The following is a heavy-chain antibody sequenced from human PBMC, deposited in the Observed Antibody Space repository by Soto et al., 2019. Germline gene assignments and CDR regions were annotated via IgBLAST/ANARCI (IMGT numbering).Heavy chain of an antibody. D-gene: IGHD3-10*01. V-gene: IGHV4-4*07. CDR3: ARDIGSYAYGEGY. Sequence: ETLSLTCGVSCGSINSNRWSWIRQPAGKGLEWIGRVYSSGTTDYNPSLNSRATLSVETSKNQFSLKLSSVTAADTAVYYCARDIGSYAYGEGYWGQGIQVPVSS. J-gene: IGHJ4*02. CDR2: VYSSGTT. CDR1: CGSINSNR.